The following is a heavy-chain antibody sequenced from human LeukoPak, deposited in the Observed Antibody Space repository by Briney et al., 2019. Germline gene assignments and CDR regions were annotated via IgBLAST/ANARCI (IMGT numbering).Heavy chain of an antibody. CDR1: GGSISSSSYY. CDR2: IYYSGST. V-gene: IGHV4-39*01. Sequence: SETLSLTCTVSGGSISSSSYYWGWIRQPPGKGLEWIGSIYYSGSTYYNPSLKSRVTISVDTSKNQFSLKLSSVTAVDTAVYYCARVTGYMIEDYFDYWGQGTLVTVSS. D-gene: IGHD3-22*01. J-gene: IGHJ4*02. CDR3: ARVTGYMIEDYFDY.